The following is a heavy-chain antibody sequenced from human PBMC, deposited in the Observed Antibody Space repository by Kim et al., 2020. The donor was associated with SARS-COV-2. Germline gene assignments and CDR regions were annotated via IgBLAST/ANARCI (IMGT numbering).Heavy chain of an antibody. CDR3: VMGYYGSGSYYNVGAFDI. Sequence: KGRFTISRDNAKNSLYLQMNSLRAEDTALYYCVMGYYGSGSYYNVGAFDIWGQGTMVTVSS. V-gene: IGHV3-9*01. J-gene: IGHJ3*02. D-gene: IGHD3-10*01.